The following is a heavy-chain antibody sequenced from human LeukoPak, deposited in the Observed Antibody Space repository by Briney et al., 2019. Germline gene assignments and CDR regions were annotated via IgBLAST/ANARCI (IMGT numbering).Heavy chain of an antibody. CDR1: GGSISSYY. CDR2: IYYSGIT. J-gene: IGHJ4*02. Sequence: PSETLSLTCTVSGGSISSYYWSWIRQPPGKGLEGIGYIYYSGITNYNPSLKSRVTISVDTSKNQLSLKLTSVTAADTAVYYCAMHTVIASSWSLDYWGQGTLVTVSS. CDR3: AMHTVIASSWSLDY. D-gene: IGHD6-13*01. V-gene: IGHV4-59*08.